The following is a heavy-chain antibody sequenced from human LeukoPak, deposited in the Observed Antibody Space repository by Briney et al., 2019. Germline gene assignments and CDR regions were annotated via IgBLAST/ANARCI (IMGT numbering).Heavy chain of an antibody. CDR2: IYTSGST. V-gene: IGHV4-4*07. J-gene: IGHJ6*03. D-gene: IGHD3-10*01. CDR3: ARDLYTSGSSHYYYYMAV. CDR1: GGSISSYY. Sequence: SETLSLTCTVSGGSISSYYWSWIRQPAGKGLEWTGRIYTSGSTNYNPSLKSRVTISVDKSKNQFSLKLSSVTAADTAVYYCARDLYTSGSSHYYYYMAVWGNGTTVTVSS.